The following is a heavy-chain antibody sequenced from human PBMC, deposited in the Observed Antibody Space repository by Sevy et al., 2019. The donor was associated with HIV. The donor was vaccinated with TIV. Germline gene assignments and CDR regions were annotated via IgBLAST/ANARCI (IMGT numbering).Heavy chain of an antibody. J-gene: IGHJ6*02. CDR2: ISYDINNK. Sequence: GGSLRLSCAASGFTFFAYTMHWVRQAPGKGLEWVALISYDINNKYYADSVKGRFTISRDNSKNRLYLQMNSLRPEETAVYYCARDLASSGNGLDVWGQGTTVTVSS. D-gene: IGHD3-3*02. V-gene: IGHV3-30-3*01. CDR3: ARDLASSGNGLDV. CDR1: GFTFFAYT.